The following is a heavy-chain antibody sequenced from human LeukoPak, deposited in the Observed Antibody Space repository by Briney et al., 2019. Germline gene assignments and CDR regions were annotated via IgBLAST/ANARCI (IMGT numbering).Heavy chain of an antibody. CDR3: VRAGAYYYDSSGRFDY. CDR1: GYSFTSYW. J-gene: IGHJ4*02. D-gene: IGHD3-22*01. CDR2: INPGDSDT. V-gene: IGHV5-51*01. Sequence: GESLKISCKGSGYSFTSYWIGWVRQMPGKGLEWMGIINPGDSDTRYSPSFQGQVTISADKSISTAYLQWSSLKASDTAMYYCVRAGAYYYDSSGRFDYWGQGTLVTVSS.